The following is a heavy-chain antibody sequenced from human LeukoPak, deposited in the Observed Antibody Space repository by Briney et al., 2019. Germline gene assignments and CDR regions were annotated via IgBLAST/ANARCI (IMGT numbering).Heavy chain of an antibody. CDR3: ARGSVEMAPFDY. Sequence: SETLSPTCTVSGGSISSYYWSWIRQPPGKGLEWIGYIYYSGGTNYNPSLKSRVTISVDTSKNQFSLKLSSVTAADTAVYYCARGSVEMAPFDYWGQGTLVTVSS. V-gene: IGHV4-59*01. CDR1: GGSISSYY. J-gene: IGHJ4*02. D-gene: IGHD5-24*01. CDR2: IYYSGGT.